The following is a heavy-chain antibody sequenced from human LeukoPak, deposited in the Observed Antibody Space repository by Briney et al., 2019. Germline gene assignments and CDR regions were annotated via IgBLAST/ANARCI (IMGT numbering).Heavy chain of an antibody. J-gene: IGHJ4*02. CDR1: GFTFSSYA. CDR3: AREAPDSFDI. V-gene: IGHV3-23*01. D-gene: IGHD3-9*01. CDR2: ISGSGGST. Sequence: GGSLRLSCAASGFTFSSYAMSWVRQAPGKGLEWVSAISGSGGSTYYADSVKGRFTISRDNAKSSLYLQMNSLRAEDTALYYRAREAPDSFDIWGQGTLVTVSS.